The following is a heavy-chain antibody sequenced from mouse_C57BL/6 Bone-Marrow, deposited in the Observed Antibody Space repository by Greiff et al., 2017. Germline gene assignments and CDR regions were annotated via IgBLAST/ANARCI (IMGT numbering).Heavy chain of an antibody. D-gene: IGHD1-1*01. Sequence: VQLQQSGAELVRPGASVKLSCTASGFNITSYYMHWVKQRPEQGLEWIGRIDPEDGDTNYTAKFQGKATLTADTSSNTAYLQLSSLTSEDTAVYYCTTRCSSPDDWGQGTTVTVSS. CDR1: GFNITSYY. J-gene: IGHJ2*01. V-gene: IGHV14-1*01. CDR3: TTRCSSPDD. CDR2: IDPEDGDT.